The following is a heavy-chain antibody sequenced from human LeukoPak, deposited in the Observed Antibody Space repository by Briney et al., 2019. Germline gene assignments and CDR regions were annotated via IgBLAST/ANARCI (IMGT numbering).Heavy chain of an antibody. CDR2: IRYDGSNK. V-gene: IGHV3-30*02. Sequence: PGGSLRLSCAASGFTFSSYGMHWVRQAPGKGLEWVAFIRYDGSNKYYADSVKGRFTISRDNSKNTLYLQMNSLRAEDTAVYYCAKGSGYCSGGSCYSYFDYWGQGTLVTVSS. CDR3: AKGSGYCSGGSCYSYFDY. D-gene: IGHD2-15*01. CDR1: GFTFSSYG. J-gene: IGHJ4*02.